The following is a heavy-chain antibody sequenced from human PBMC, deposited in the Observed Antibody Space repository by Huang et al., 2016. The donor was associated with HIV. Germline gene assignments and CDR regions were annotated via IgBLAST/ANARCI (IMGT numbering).Heavy chain of an antibody. CDR2: IYYSGKT. CDR3: ARHDIHCSDGSCSGFDY. D-gene: IGHD2-15*01. J-gene: IGHJ4*02. Sequence: QLQLQESGPGLVKPSETLSLTCTVSGGSISSSSYYWGWIRQPPGKGLGWIGSIYYSGKTYYNPSLKSRVTISVDTAKNQFSLRLSSVTASDTAVYYCARHDIHCSDGSCSGFDYWGQGSLVTVSS. CDR1: GGSISSSSYY. V-gene: IGHV4-39*01.